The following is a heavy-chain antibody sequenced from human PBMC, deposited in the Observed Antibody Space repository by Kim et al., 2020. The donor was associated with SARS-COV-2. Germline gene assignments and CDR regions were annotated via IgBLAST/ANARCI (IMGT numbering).Heavy chain of an antibody. J-gene: IGHJ4*02. Sequence: ADSLKVRFTFSRDNAKNSLYLQMNSLGAEDTALYHCARVSGYSYGSDFDYWGQGTLVTVSS. CDR3: ARVSGYSYGSDFDY. V-gene: IGHV3-20*01. D-gene: IGHD5-18*01.